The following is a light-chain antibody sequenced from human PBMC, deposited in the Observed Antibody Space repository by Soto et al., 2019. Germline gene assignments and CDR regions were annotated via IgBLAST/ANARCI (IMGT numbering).Light chain of an antibody. CDR2: DAS. V-gene: IGKV3-11*01. CDR3: QQRGNWPGIT. CDR1: QSVSSY. Sequence: EIVLTQSPATLSLSPGERATLSCRASQSVSSYLAWYQQKPGQTPRLLIYDASNRAYGIPARFRGSGSGTDFTLTISSLEPEDFAVYYCQQRGNWPGITFGQGTRLEI. J-gene: IGKJ5*01.